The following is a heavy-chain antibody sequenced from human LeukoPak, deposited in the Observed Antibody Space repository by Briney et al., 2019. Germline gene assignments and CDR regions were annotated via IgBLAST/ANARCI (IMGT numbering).Heavy chain of an antibody. CDR1: GFTFSSYA. J-gene: IGHJ5*02. CDR2: SST. Sequence: PGGSLRLSCAASGFTFSSYAMSWVRQAPGKGLQWGSGSSTYYADSVKGRFTISRDNSNNTLYLQMNSLRAEDTAVYYCARGPYCSGGSCYSLGEFDPWGQGILVNVSS. CDR3: ARGPYCSGGSCYSLGEFDP. V-gene: IGHV3-23*01. D-gene: IGHD2-15*01.